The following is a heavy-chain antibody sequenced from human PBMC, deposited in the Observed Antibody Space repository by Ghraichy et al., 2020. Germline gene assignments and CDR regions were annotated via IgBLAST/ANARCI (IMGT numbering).Heavy chain of an antibody. J-gene: IGHJ4*02. V-gene: IGHV3-23*01. CDR3: AKDLNIVVVVAARPFDY. CDR2: ISGSGGST. Sequence: GSLRLSCAASGFTFSSYAMSWVRQAPGKGLEWVSAISGSGGSTYYADSVKGRFTISRDNSKNTLYLQMNSLRAEDTAVYYCAKDLNIVVVVAARPFDYWGQGTLVTVSS. D-gene: IGHD2-15*01. CDR1: GFTFSSYA.